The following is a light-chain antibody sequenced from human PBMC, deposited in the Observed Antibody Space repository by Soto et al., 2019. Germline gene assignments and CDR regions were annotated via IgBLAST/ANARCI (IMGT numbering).Light chain of an antibody. CDR2: EVN. CDR1: SSDVGGYNY. CDR3: SSYVGSNNVV. Sequence: QSVLTQPPSASGSPGQSVTISCTGTSSDVGGYNYVSWYQQPPGTAPQLMIYEVNRRPSGVPDRFSGSNAGNTASLTVSGLQAADEANYYCSSYVGSNNVVFGGGTKLTVL. J-gene: IGLJ2*01. V-gene: IGLV2-8*01.